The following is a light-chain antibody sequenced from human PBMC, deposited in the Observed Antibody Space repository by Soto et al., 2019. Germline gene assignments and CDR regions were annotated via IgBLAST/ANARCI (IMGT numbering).Light chain of an antibody. CDR2: YAS. J-gene: IGKJ5*01. V-gene: IGKV3-15*01. CDR1: QSVGNN. CDR3: PQYNEWPPIT. Sequence: EIMMTQSPATLSVSPGERATLSCWASQSVGNNLAWYQQKPGQPPRLLIYYASTRATDVPARFSGSGSGTEFTLTICSLHSEDFALYYCPQYNEWPPITFGQGTRLEIK.